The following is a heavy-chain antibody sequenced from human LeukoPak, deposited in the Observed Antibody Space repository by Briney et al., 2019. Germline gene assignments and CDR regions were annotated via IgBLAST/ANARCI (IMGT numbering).Heavy chain of an antibody. CDR2: IKGDGSST. J-gene: IGHJ4*02. CDR1: GFTFSSNW. D-gene: IGHD1-26*01. Sequence: GGSLRLSCAASGFTFSSNWMHWVRQAPGKGLVWVSRIKGDGSSTSYADSVKGRFTISRDNAKNTLFLQMNSLRAEDTAVYYCVRDGVGAPPFDYWGQGALVTVSS. V-gene: IGHV3-74*01. CDR3: VRDGVGAPPFDY.